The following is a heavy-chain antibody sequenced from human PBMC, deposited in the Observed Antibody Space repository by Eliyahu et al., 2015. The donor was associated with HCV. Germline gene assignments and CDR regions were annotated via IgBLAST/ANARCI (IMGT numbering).Heavy chain of an antibody. CDR3: ARDRAVQYYDFWSGHANWFDP. J-gene: IGHJ5*02. D-gene: IGHD3-3*01. Sequence: QVQLVESGGGVVQPGRSLRLSCAASGFTFSSYGMXWVRQAPGKGLEWVAVIWYDGSNKYYADSVKGRFTISRDNSKNTLYLQMNSLRAEDTAVYYCARDRAVQYYDFWSGHANWFDPWGQGTLVTVSS. CDR2: IWYDGSNK. V-gene: IGHV3-33*01. CDR1: GFTFSSYG.